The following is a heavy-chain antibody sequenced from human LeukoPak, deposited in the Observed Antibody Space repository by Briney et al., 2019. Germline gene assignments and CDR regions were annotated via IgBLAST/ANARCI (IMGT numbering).Heavy chain of an antibody. CDR3: ARNGGNLLFDY. V-gene: IGHV3-7*04. D-gene: IGHD4-23*01. J-gene: IGHJ4*02. Sequence: GGSLGLSCAASGFTFSTYWMTWVRQAPGKGLEWVASIKQDGSEKYYVDSVKGRFTISRDNAKNSLYLQMNSLRAEDTAVFYCARNGGNLLFDYWAREPWSPSHQ. CDR1: GFTFSTYW. CDR2: IKQDGSEK.